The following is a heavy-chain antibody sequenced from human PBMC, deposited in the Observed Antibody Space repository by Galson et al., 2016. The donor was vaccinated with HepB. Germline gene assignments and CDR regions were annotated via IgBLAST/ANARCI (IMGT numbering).Heavy chain of an antibody. CDR1: XXXFSNYA. CDR2: IIPIFGTA. D-gene: IGHD4-17*01. Sequence: KVSXKASXXXFSNYAXSWVRXAPGQGLEXXXGIIPIFGTANYAQKFQGRVTITADESTSTAYMELSSLRSEATAXYYCAQPRTTVXTLYYYYGMDVWGQGTTVT. V-gene: IGHV1-69*01. J-gene: IGHJ6*02. CDR3: AQPRTTVXTLYYYYGMDV.